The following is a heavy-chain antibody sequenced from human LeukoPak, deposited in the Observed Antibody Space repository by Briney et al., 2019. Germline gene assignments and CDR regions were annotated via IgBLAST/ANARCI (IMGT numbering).Heavy chain of an antibody. D-gene: IGHD3-10*01. CDR1: GFTFSSYS. J-gene: IGHJ4*02. V-gene: IGHV3-48*01. Sequence: GGSLRLSCAASGFTFSSYSMNWVRQAPGKGLEWVSYISSSSSTIYYADSVKGRFTISRDNAKNSLYLQMNSLRAEDTAVYYCARIYYGSGSYSATLDYWGQGTLVTVSS. CDR2: ISSSSSTI. CDR3: ARIYYGSGSYSATLDY.